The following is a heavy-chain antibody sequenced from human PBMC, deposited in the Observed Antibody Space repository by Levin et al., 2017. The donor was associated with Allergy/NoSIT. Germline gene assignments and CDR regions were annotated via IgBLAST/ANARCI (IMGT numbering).Heavy chain of an antibody. CDR1: GGSIGSTTYW. CDR2: IYYNGNT. Sequence: SQTLSLTCTVSGGSIGSTTYWWGWIRQPPGKGLEWIGTIYYNGNTFYSPSLQSRVTISVDKSKNQLSLKLGSVTAADTAVYYCAKRPGYGYSFDIWGQGTMVTVSS. CDR3: AKRPGYGYSFDI. J-gene: IGHJ3*02. V-gene: IGHV4-39*01. D-gene: IGHD6-13*01.